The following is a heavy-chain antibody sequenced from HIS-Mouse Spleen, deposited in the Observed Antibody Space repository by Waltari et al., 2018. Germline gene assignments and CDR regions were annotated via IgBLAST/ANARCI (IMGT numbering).Heavy chain of an antibody. CDR1: GGSISSSRYY. D-gene: IGHD6-13*01. V-gene: IGHV4-39*07. J-gene: IGHJ2*01. Sequence: QLQLQESGPGLVKPSATLSLTCTVSGGSISSSRYYWGRIRQPPGKGLEWIGSIYYSGSTYYNPSLKSRVTISVDTSKNQFSLKLSSVTAADTAVYYCAREIPYSSSWYDWYFDLWGRGTLVTVSS. CDR3: AREIPYSSSWYDWYFDL. CDR2: IYYSGST.